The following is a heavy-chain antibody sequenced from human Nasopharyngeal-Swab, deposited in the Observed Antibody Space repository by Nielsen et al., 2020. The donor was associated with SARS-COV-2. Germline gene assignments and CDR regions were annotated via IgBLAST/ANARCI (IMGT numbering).Heavy chain of an antibody. J-gene: IGHJ6*02. V-gene: IGHV1-3*01. Sequence: WVRQAPGQRLEWMGWINAGNGNTKYSQKFQGRVTITRDTSASTAYMELSSLRSEDTAVYYCARDTYGSGSNWGYYYGMDVWGQGTTVTVSS. D-gene: IGHD3-10*01. CDR3: ARDTYGSGSNWGYYYGMDV. CDR2: INAGNGNT.